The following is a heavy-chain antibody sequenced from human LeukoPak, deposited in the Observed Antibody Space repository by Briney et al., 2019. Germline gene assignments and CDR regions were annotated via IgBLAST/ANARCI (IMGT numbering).Heavy chain of an antibody. D-gene: IGHD6-13*01. CDR2: MNPNSGNT. CDR1: GYSFTIYY. J-gene: IGHJ3*02. V-gene: IGHV1-8*02. Sequence: ASVKVSCKASGYSFTIYYMHWVREAPGQGLEWVGWMNPNSGNTGYAQKFQGRVTMTRNTSISTPYMELSSLRSEDTAVYYCARLSVAASDPRDAFDIWGQGTMVTVSS. CDR3: ARLSVAASDPRDAFDI.